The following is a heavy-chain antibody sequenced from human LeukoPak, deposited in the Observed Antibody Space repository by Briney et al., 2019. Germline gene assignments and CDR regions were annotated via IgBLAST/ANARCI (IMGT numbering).Heavy chain of an antibody. J-gene: IGHJ6*03. V-gene: IGHV3-48*04. D-gene: IGHD4-23*01. CDR1: GFTFSGYS. CDR3: ARDSLMTTVVKYYYYYMDV. CDR2: ISSSGSTI. Sequence: GGSLRLSCAASGFTFSGYSMNWVRQAPGKGLEWVSYISSSGSTIYYADSVKGRFTISRDNAKNSLYLQMNSLRAEDTAVYYCARDSLMTTVVKYYYYYMDVWGKGTTVTISS.